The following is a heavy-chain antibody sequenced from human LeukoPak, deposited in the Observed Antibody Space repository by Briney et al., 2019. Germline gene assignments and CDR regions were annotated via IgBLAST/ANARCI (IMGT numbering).Heavy chain of an antibody. CDR3: ARVHYSSGWPDY. V-gene: IGHV1-2*02. D-gene: IGHD6-19*01. Sequence: ASVKVSCKASGYTFTGYYMHWVRQAPGQGLEWMGWINPNSGGTNYAQKFQGRVTMTRDTSISTAYMELSRLRSDDTAVYYCARVHYSSGWPDYWGQGTLVTVSS. J-gene: IGHJ4*02. CDR2: INPNSGGT. CDR1: GYTFTGYY.